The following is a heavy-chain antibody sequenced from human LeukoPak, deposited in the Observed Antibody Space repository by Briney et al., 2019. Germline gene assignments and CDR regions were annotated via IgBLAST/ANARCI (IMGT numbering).Heavy chain of an antibody. V-gene: IGHV4-4*07. CDR1: GGSISSYY. Sequence: SETLSLTCTVSGGSISSYYWSWIRQPAGKGLEWIGRIHTSGSTNYNPSLKSRVTMSVDTSKNQFSLKLSSVTAADTAVYYCARDTGPRDFYYYYCMDVWGKGTTVTVSS. CDR2: IHTSGST. D-gene: IGHD3-3*01. CDR3: ARDTGPRDFYYYYCMDV. J-gene: IGHJ6*03.